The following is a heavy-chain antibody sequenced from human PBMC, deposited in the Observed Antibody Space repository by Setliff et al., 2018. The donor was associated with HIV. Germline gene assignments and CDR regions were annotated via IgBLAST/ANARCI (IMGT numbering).Heavy chain of an antibody. J-gene: IGHJ3*02. CDR3: AREAPRYASGAFDM. CDR1: GYSFPTYW. D-gene: IGHD3-10*01. Sequence: GESLKISCKGSGYSFPTYWIGWVRQKPGKGLEWMGIIYPSDSNTIYSPSFQGQVTISADKSITTAYPQWSSLEASDTAIYYCAREAPRYASGAFDMWGLGTMVTVSS. CDR2: IYPSDSNT. V-gene: IGHV5-51*01.